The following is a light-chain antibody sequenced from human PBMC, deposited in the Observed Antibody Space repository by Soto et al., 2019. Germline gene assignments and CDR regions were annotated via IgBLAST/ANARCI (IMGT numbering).Light chain of an antibody. CDR2: QVT. Sequence: QSALTQAPSASGSPGQSVTISCAGTINDDGGYNYVSWYQQHPGKVPQLMIYQVTKRPSGVPDRFSASKSDTTASLTISGLQAEDEGDYYCMSYAGGNRFVFGTGTKLTVL. CDR3: MSYAGGNRFV. V-gene: IGLV2-8*01. CDR1: INDDGGYNY. J-gene: IGLJ1*01.